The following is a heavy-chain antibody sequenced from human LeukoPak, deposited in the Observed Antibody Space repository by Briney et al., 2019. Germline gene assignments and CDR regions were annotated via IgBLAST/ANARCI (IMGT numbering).Heavy chain of an antibody. J-gene: IGHJ5*02. D-gene: IGHD3-22*01. CDR1: GFTFDDYA. V-gene: IGHV3-43D*03. CDR3: AKEHYYIDSRGPYDA. CDR2: ISWDGGSI. Sequence: GGSLRLSCAASGFTFDDYAMHWVRRAPGKGLEWVSLISWDGGSIYYADSVKGRFTISRDNNKNSLYLQMNSLRAEDTASYYCAKEHYYIDSRGPYDAWGQGTLVTVSS.